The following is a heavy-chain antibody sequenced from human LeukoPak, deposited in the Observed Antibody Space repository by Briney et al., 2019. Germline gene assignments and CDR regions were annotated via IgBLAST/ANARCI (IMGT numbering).Heavy chain of an antibody. CDR1: GFTFSNYE. V-gene: IGHV3-48*03. D-gene: IGHD6-19*01. Sequence: PAESLRLSCAASGFTFSNYEMNWVRQGPGKGLEWVSYISSSGRTIYYADSVKGRFTVSRDIATNSLYLQMNSLRAEDTAVYYCARDNFGLHSSGWHPWGQGTLVTVSS. CDR3: ARDNFGLHSSGWHP. CDR2: ISSSGRTI. J-gene: IGHJ5*02.